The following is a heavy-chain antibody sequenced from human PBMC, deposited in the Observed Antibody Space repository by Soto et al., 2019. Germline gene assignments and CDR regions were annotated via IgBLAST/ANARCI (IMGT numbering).Heavy chain of an antibody. D-gene: IGHD3-3*01. CDR3: ARHYDFWSGYHKFSYFFYGMDV. CDR2: IYYSGNT. V-gene: IGHV4-39*01. J-gene: IGHJ6*02. CDR1: GVSISRYSYY. Sequence: SETLSLTCTVSGVSISRYSYYWGWIRQPPGKGLDWIGSIYYSGNTNYNPSLKSRVSIFVDTSSNHFSLKLSSVTAADTAIYFCARHYDFWSGYHKFSYFFYGMDVWGQGTTVTVSS.